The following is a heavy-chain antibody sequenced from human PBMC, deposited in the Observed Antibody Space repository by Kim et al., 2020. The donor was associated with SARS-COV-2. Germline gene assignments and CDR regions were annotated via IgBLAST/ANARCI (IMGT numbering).Heavy chain of an antibody. J-gene: IGHJ5*02. V-gene: IGHV4-59*01. Sequence: SETLSLTCTVSGGSISSYYWSWIRQPPGKGLEWIGYIYYSGSTNYNPSLKSRVTISVDTSKNQFSLKLSSVTAADTAVYYCARELRTGSSDWFDPWGQGTLVTASS. CDR1: GGSISSYY. CDR2: IYYSGST. CDR3: ARELRTGSSDWFDP. D-gene: IGHD6-6*01.